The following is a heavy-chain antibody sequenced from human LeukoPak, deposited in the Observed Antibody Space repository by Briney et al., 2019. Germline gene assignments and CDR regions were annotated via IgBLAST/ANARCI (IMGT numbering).Heavy chain of an antibody. V-gene: IGHV4-38-2*02. Sequence: PSETLSLTRTVSGYSISSGYYWGWIRQPPGKGLEWIGSIYHSGSTYYNPSLKSRVTISVDTSKNQFSLKLSSVTAADTAVYYCARVSGDYFDYWGQGTLVTVSS. D-gene: IGHD1-26*01. CDR1: GYSISSGYY. J-gene: IGHJ4*02. CDR3: ARVSGDYFDY. CDR2: IYHSGST.